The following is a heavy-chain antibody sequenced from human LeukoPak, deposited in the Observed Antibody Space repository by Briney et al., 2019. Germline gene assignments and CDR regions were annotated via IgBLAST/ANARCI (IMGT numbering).Heavy chain of an antibody. V-gene: IGHV3-30*04. J-gene: IGHJ4*02. D-gene: IGHD6-13*01. CDR1: GFTFSSYA. Sequence: GGSLRLSCAASGFTFSSYAMHGVRQAPGEGLEWVAVISYDGSNKYYADSVKGRFTISRDNSKNTLYLQMNSLRAEDTAVYYCARGWYSKFDYWGQGTLVTVSS. CDR2: ISYDGSNK. CDR3: ARGWYSKFDY.